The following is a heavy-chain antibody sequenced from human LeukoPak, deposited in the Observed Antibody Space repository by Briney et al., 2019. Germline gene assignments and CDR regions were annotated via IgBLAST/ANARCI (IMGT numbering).Heavy chain of an antibody. J-gene: IGHJ6*02. Sequence: SETLSLTCTVSGGSISSYYWSWIRQPPGKGLEWIGYIYYSGSTNYNPSLKSRVTISVDTSKNQFSLKLSSVTAADTAVYYCARGFFQGSSWYNYYYYGMDVWGQGTTVTVSS. D-gene: IGHD6-13*01. CDR2: IYYSGST. CDR1: GGSISSYY. V-gene: IGHV4-59*01. CDR3: ARGFFQGSSWYNYYYYGMDV.